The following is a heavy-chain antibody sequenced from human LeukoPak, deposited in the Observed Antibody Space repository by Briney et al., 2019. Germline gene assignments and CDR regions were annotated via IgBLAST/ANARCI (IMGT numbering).Heavy chain of an antibody. CDR3: ARSSYYDILTGYELFDP. Sequence: ASVKVSCKASGYTFTGYYMHWVRQAPGQGLEWMGWINPNSGGTNYAQKLQGRVTMTTDTSTSTAYMELRSLRSDDTAVYYCARSSYYDILTGYELFDPWGQGTLVTVSS. V-gene: IGHV1-2*02. CDR1: GYTFTGYY. CDR2: INPNSGGT. D-gene: IGHD3-9*01. J-gene: IGHJ5*02.